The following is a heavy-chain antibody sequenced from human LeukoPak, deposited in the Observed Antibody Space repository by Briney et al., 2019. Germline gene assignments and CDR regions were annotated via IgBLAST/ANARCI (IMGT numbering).Heavy chain of an antibody. CDR2: ISWNSGSI. CDR1: GFTFDDYA. D-gene: IGHD2-2*01. CDR3: AKGWSSTSLTIFDY. Sequence: GRSLRLSCAASGFTFDDYAMHWVRQAPGKGLEWVSGISWNSGSIGYADSVKGRFTISRDNAKNSLYLQMNSLRAEDTALYYCAKGWSSTSLTIFDYWGQGTLVTVSS. V-gene: IGHV3-9*01. J-gene: IGHJ4*02.